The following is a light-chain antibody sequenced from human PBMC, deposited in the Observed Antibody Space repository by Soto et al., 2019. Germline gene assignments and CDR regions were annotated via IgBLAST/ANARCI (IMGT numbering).Light chain of an antibody. CDR2: DAS. J-gene: IGKJ1*01. CDR3: QEYQSYSRR. V-gene: IGKV1-5*01. CDR1: QSISSW. Sequence: DIQMTQSPSTLSASVGDRVTITCRASQSISSWLAWYQQKPGKAPKLLIYDASSLESGVPSRLSGSGSGTEFTLTISSLKPDDFATYYCQEYQSYSRRFGQGTKVEIK.